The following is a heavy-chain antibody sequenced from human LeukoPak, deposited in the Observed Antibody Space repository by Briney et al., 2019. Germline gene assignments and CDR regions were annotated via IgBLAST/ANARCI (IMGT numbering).Heavy chain of an antibody. CDR1: GFTFSTYG. V-gene: IGHV3-74*01. J-gene: IGHJ4*02. Sequence: GGSLRLSCAASGFTFSTYGMHWVRQAPGKGLVWVSRIKGDGSNTIYADSVKGRFTISRDNSKNTLYPQTSSLRAEDTAVYYYATASTTVPNLLDYWGQETLVTVSS. D-gene: IGHD4-17*01. CDR3: ATASTTVPNLLDY. CDR2: IKGDGSNT.